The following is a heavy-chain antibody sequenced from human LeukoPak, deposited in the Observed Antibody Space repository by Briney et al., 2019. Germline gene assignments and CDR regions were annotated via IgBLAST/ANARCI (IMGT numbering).Heavy chain of an antibody. Sequence: GESLKISCKGSGYSFTSYWIGWVRQVPGKGLEWMGIIYPGDSDTRYSPSFQGQVTISADKSISTAYLQWSSLKASDTAMYYCARPISSSWYNFDYWGQGTLVTVSS. J-gene: IGHJ4*02. CDR1: GYSFTSYW. D-gene: IGHD6-13*01. V-gene: IGHV5-51*01. CDR3: ARPISSSWYNFDY. CDR2: IYPGDSDT.